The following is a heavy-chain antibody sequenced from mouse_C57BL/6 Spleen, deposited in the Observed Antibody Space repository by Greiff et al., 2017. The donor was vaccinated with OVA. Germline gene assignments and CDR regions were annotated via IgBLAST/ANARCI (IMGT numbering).Heavy chain of an antibody. J-gene: IGHJ4*01. CDR3: ARDRGYDYDGVYAMDY. CDR2: INYDGSST. D-gene: IGHD2-4*01. Sequence: EVQLVESEGGLVQPGSSMKLSCTASGFTFSDYYMAWVRQVPEKGLEWVANINYDGSSTYYLDSLKSRFIISRDNAKNILYLQMSSLKSEDTATYYCARDRGYDYDGVYAMDYWGQGTSVTVSS. V-gene: IGHV5-16*01. CDR1: GFTFSDYY.